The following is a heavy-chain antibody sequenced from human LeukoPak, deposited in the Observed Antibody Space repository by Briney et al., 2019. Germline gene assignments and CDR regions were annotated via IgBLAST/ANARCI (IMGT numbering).Heavy chain of an antibody. CDR2: MNPNSGNT. Sequence: ASVKVSCKASGGTFSSYAINWVRQATGQGLEWMGWMNPNSGNTGYAQKFQGRVTMTRNTSISTAYMELSSLRSEDTAVYYCARNEGGHQRYYYGMDVWGQGTTVTVSS. J-gene: IGHJ6*02. CDR1: GGTFSSYA. V-gene: IGHV1-8*02. D-gene: IGHD2-2*01. CDR3: ARNEGGHQRYYYGMDV.